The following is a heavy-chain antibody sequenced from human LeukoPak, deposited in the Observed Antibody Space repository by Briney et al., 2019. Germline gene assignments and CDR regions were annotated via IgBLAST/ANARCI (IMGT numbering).Heavy chain of an antibody. CDR1: GYTFTSYG. J-gene: IGHJ4*02. Sequence: GASVKVSCKASGYTFTSYGISWVRQAPGQGLEWMGWISAYNGNTNYAQKFQGRVTITADKSTSTAYMEPSSLRSEDTAVYYCARGFRYCSGGSCYRFPPDYWGQGTLVTVSS. CDR2: ISAYNGNT. D-gene: IGHD2-15*01. V-gene: IGHV1-18*01. CDR3: ARGFRYCSGGSCYRFPPDY.